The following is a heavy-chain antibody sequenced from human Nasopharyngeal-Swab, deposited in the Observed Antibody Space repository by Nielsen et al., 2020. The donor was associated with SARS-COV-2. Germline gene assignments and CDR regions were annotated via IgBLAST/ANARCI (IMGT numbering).Heavy chain of an antibody. CDR2: MNPNSGNT. D-gene: IGHD2-15*01. CDR3: ARVDDIVVVVAATLHQYFEH. Sequence: ASVKVSCKASGDTFTSYDINWVRQATGQGLEWMGWMNPNSGNTGYAQKFQGRVTMTRNTSISTAYMELSSLRSEDTAVYYCARVDDIVVVVAATLHQYFEHWGQGTLVTVSS. V-gene: IGHV1-8*01. CDR1: GDTFTSYD. J-gene: IGHJ1*01.